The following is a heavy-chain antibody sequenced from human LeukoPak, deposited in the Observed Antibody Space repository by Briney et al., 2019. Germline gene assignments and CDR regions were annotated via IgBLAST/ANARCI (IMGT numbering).Heavy chain of an antibody. J-gene: IGHJ3*02. Sequence: PGGSLRLSCAASGFTVSSNYMSWVRQAPGKGLEWVSVIYSGGSTYYADSVKGRFTISRHNSKNTLYLQMNSLRAEDTAVYYCARDLVYGSGSYAFDIWGQGTMVTVSS. CDR2: IYSGGST. D-gene: IGHD3-10*01. CDR3: ARDLVYGSGSYAFDI. V-gene: IGHV3-53*04. CDR1: GFTVSSNY.